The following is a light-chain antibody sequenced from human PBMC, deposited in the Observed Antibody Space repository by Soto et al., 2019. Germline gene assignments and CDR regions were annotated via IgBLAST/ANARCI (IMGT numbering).Light chain of an antibody. CDR1: SSDVGGYNY. CDR2: DVS. V-gene: IGLV2-14*01. J-gene: IGLJ1*01. Sequence: QSALTQPASVSGSPGQPIAISCTGTSSDVGGYNYVSWYQQHPGKAPKLMIYDVSNRPSGVSNRFSGSKSGNTASLTISGLQSEDEGDYYCSSYANGNTLVCGTGTKVTVL. CDR3: SSYANGNTLV.